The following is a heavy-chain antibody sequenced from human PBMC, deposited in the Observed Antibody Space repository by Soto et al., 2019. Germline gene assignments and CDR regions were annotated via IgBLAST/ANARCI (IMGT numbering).Heavy chain of an antibody. V-gene: IGHV4-34*01. CDR3: ARARDPFKRYSSKLVPYFDY. D-gene: IGHD6-13*01. J-gene: IGHJ4*02. Sequence: SETLSLTCAVYGGSFSGYYWSWIRQPPGKGLEWIGEINHSGSTNYNPSLKSRVTISVDTSKNQFSLKLSSVAAADTAVYYCARARDPFKRYSSKLVPYFDYWAREPWSPSP. CDR1: GGSFSGYY. CDR2: INHSGST.